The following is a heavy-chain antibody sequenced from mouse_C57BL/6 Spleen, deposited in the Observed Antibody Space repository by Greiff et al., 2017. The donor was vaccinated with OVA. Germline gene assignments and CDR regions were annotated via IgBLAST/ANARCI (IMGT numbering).Heavy chain of an antibody. CDR3: ARSAHGYEGPFDY. Sequence: VQRVESGPGLVQPSQSLSITCTVSGFSLTSYGVHWVRQSPGKGLEWLGVIWSGGSTDYNAAFISRLSISKDNSKSQVFFKMNSLQADDTAIYYCARSAHGYEGPFDYWGQGTTLTVSS. V-gene: IGHV2-2*01. CDR1: GFSLTSYG. D-gene: IGHD2-2*01. CDR2: IWSGGST. J-gene: IGHJ2*01.